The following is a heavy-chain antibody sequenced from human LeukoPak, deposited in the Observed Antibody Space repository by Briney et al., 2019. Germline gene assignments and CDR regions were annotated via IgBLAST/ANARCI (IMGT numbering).Heavy chain of an antibody. D-gene: IGHD5-18*01. Sequence: ASVKVSCKASGYTFTGYYMHWVRQAPGQGLEWMGWINPNSGGTNYAQKFQGRVTMTRDTSISTAYMELSSLRSEDTAVYYCARKYSYGYDGFDYWGQGTLVTVSS. CDR2: INPNSGGT. CDR1: GYTFTGYY. V-gene: IGHV1-2*02. J-gene: IGHJ4*02. CDR3: ARKYSYGYDGFDY.